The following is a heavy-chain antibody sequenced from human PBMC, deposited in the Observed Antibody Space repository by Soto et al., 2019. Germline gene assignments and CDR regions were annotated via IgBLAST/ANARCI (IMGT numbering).Heavy chain of an antibody. CDR3: ARGGIVAVPAALSSYDDYTHYRFDS. J-gene: IGHJ4*02. Sequence: QVQLAQSGAEVRSPGSSVKVSCRASGGSFSDSAFSWLRQAPGQGLEWVGGIIPMFAATKYAQAFQGRVIITADASTRTVYLALRSLTSDDSAVYFCARGGIVAVPAALSSYDDYTHYRFDSWGQGTLVSVS. CDR2: IIPMFAAT. D-gene: IGHD4-4*01. CDR1: GGSFSDSA. V-gene: IGHV1-69*01.